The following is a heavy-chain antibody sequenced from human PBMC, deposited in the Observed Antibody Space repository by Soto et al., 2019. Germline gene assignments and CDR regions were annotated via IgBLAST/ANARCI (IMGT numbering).Heavy chain of an antibody. V-gene: IGHV1-8*01. CDR1: GYTFTSYD. CDR2: MNPNSGNT. Sequence: GASVKVSCKASGYTFTSYDINWVRQATGQGLEWMGWMNPNSGNTGYAQKFQGRVTMTRNTSISTAYMELSSLRSEDTAVYYCAIGPYYDSSGYYYYYYGMDVSAQGTTVTVSS. D-gene: IGHD3-22*01. J-gene: IGHJ6*02. CDR3: AIGPYYDSSGYYYYYYGMDV.